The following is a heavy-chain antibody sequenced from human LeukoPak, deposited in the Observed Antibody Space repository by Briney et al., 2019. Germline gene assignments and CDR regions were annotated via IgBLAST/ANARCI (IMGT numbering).Heavy chain of an antibody. CDR3: AKGLPGFGDLLDVWNY. V-gene: IGHV3-23*01. J-gene: IGHJ4*02. CDR1: GFRFGDNA. D-gene: IGHD3-10*01. CDR2: ISGISECI. Sequence: GGSLRLSCAASGFRFGDNAMSWVRQAPGKGLEWVSSISGISECIFYADSVKGRFTISRDNSKNTLYLQLNSLRAEDTALYYCAKGLPGFGDLLDVWNYWGQGILVTVSS.